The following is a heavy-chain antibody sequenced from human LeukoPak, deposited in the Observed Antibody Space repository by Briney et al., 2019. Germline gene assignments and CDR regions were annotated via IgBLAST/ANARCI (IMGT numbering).Heavy chain of an antibody. CDR3: ARYSSSWHAYDI. Sequence: PGGSLRLSCAASGFTFSSYWMSWVRQAPGKGLQWVANIKQDGNEKYYVDSVKGRFTISRDNAKNSLSLQMNSLRAEDTAVYYCARYSSSWHAYDIWGQGTMATVSA. CDR2: IKQDGNEK. CDR1: GFTFSSYW. D-gene: IGHD6-13*01. V-gene: IGHV3-7*05. J-gene: IGHJ3*02.